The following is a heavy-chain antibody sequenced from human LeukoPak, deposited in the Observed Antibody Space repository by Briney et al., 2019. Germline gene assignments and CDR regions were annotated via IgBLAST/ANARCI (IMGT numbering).Heavy chain of an antibody. CDR1: GFAFSTYP. CDR2: ISSDGSNQ. D-gene: IGHD3-22*01. CDR3: VAGRNYYYDY. J-gene: IGHJ4*02. V-gene: IGHV3-30*01. Sequence: GGSLRLSCAASGFAFSTYPMHWLRQAPAKGLEWVAVISSDGSNQYYADSVKGRFTITRDNSRNTLYLQMNSLRSEDTAVNYCVAGRNYYYDYWGQGTLVTVSS.